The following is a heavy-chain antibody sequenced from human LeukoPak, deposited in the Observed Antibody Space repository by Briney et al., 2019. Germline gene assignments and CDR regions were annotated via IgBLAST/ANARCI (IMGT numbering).Heavy chain of an antibody. J-gene: IGHJ4*02. CDR3: ARGSGYVLDY. V-gene: IGHV3-48*03. Sequence: GGSLRLSCAASGFSFSAFEMNWVRQAPGKGLECISHISTGGRTIYYADSVKGRFTISRDNAKNSLYLQMNSLRGEDTGVYYCARGSGYVLDYWTQGTLVTVSS. D-gene: IGHD2-15*01. CDR1: GFSFSAFE. CDR2: ISTGGRTI.